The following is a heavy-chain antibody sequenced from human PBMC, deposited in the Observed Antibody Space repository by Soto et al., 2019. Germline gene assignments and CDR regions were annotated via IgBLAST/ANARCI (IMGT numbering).Heavy chain of an antibody. D-gene: IGHD1-26*01. V-gene: IGHV1-45*02. J-gene: IGHJ4*02. Sequence: GASVKVSCKALGNTFTYRYLHWVRQAPGQALEWMGWITPFSGDVHYAQKFQERVTITRDRSINTACMQMSSLRSEDTAMYFCASGGAGSGPFTWELPDHWGQGTLVTVSS. CDR1: GNTFTYRY. CDR3: ASGGAGSGPFTWELPDH. CDR2: ITPFSGDV.